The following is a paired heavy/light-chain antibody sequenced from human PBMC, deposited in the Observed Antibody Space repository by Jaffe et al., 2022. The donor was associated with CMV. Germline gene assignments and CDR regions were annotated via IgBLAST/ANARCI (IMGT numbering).Light chain of an antibody. CDR1: QTLLRTSNNKNY. CDR2: WAS. CDR3: QHYSTTLLT. V-gene: IGKV4-1*01. J-gene: IGKJ4*01. Sequence: DIVMTQSPDSLAVSLGERATINCKSSQTLLRTSNNKNYLAWYQQKPGQPPKLLIYWASTRDSGVPDRFSGSGSGTDFTLTINSLQAEDVAVYFCQHYSTTLLTFGGGTRVEI.
Heavy chain of an antibody. CDR1: GYTFTNFW. D-gene: IGHD3-10*01. Sequence: EVQLVQSGPEVKKPGESLRISCKTSGYTFTNFWISWVRQMPGKGLEWMGRTDPRDSYTNYNPSFQGHVSISTDKSIATAYLQWSSLEASDTAIYYCATHASRPPYYYTSGVPGYFDNWGQGTLVTVSS. CDR3: ATHASRPPYYYTSGVPGYFDN. V-gene: IGHV5-10-1*03. CDR2: TDPRDSYT. J-gene: IGHJ4*02.